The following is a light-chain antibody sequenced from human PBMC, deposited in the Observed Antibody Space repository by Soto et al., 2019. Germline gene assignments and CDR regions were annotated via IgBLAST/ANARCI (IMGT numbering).Light chain of an antibody. CDR3: QQRSDWPPSLT. CDR1: QSVSTN. CDR2: GAS. J-gene: IGKJ4*01. V-gene: IGKV3-11*01. Sequence: EIVMTQSPATLSVSPGERVTPSCRASQSVSTNLAWYQQKPGQAPRLLIYGASNRATGIPARFSGSGSGTDFTLTISSLEPEDSAVYYCQQRSDWPPSLTFGGGTKVDIK.